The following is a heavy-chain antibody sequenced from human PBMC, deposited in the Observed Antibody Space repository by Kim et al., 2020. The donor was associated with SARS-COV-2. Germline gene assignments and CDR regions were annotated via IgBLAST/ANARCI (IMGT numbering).Heavy chain of an antibody. CDR2: IYYSGST. CDR1: SGSFSYYY. Sequence: SETLSLNCTVSSGSFSYYYWSWVRQPPGKALEWIGHIYYSGSTNYNPSLESRVTISLDTSKNHFSLKLTSVTDADTAGYYCARGPTRNYFDYWGQGSLGT. V-gene: IGHV4-59*13. J-gene: IGHJ4*02. CDR3: ARGPTRNYFDY.